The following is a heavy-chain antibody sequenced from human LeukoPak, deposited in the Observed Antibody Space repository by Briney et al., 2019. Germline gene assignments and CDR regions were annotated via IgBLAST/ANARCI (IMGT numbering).Heavy chain of an antibody. J-gene: IGHJ4*02. CDR2: INPSGGST. CDR3: ARIGYYYDSSDY. CDR1: GYTFTSYY. D-gene: IGHD3-22*01. Sequence: GASVKVSYKASGYTFTSYYIHWVRQAPGQGLEWMGLINPSGGSTNYAQKFQGRVTMTRDTSTSTVYMELSSLRSEDMAVYYCARIGYYYDSSDYWGQGTLVTVSS. V-gene: IGHV1-46*01.